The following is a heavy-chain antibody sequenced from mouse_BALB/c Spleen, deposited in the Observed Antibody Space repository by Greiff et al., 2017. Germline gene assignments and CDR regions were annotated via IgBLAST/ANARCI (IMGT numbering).Heavy chain of an antibody. J-gene: IGHJ4*01. Sequence: QVQLQQSGAELVRPGTSVKVSCKASGYAFTNYLIEWVKQRPGQGLEWIGVINPGSGGTNYNEKFKGKATLTADKSSSTAYMQLSSLTSDDSAVYFCARAPHYYGSSYAMDYWGQGTSVTVPS. CDR1: GYAFTNYL. CDR2: INPGSGGT. D-gene: IGHD1-1*01. V-gene: IGHV1-54*01. CDR3: ARAPHYYGSSYAMDY.